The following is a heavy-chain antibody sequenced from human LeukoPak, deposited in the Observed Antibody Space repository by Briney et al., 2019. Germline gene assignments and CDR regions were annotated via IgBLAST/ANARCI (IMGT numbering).Heavy chain of an antibody. CDR2: IYYSGST. J-gene: IGHJ6*03. CDR1: GGSINSHY. D-gene: IGHD3-10*01. V-gene: IGHV4-59*11. CDR3: ASMVRGVISKPSYYYYYMDV. Sequence: SETLSLTCTVSGGSINSHYLSWIRQPPGKGLEWIGYIYYSGSTNYNPSLKSRVTISVDTSKNQFSLKLSSVTAADTAVYYCASMVRGVISKPSYYYYYMDVWGIGTTVTISS.